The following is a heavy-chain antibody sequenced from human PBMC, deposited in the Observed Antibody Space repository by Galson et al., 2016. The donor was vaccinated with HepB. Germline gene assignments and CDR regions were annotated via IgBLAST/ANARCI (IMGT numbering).Heavy chain of an antibody. J-gene: IGHJ4*02. CDR3: ARGNDYGDSEGFDY. D-gene: IGHD4-17*01. Sequence: CAISGDSVSSNSAAWNWIRQSPSRGLEWLGRTSYRSKWYNDYAVSVKRRITINPDTSKSQFSLQLNSVTPEDTAVYYCARGNDYGDSEGFDYWGQGTLVTASS. CDR1: GDSVSSNSAA. V-gene: IGHV6-1*01. CDR2: TSYRSKWYN.